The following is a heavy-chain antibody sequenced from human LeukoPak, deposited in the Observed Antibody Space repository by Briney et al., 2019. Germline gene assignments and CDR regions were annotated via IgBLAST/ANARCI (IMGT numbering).Heavy chain of an antibody. Sequence: PSETLSLTCTLSGGSISNYFWSWIRQPPGKGLESIGYVYNSGSSNYNPSLKSRVTISVDTSKNQFSLKLSSVTAADTAVYYCARYPGSAEYRHYYYMDGWGKGTTVTVS. CDR1: GGSISNYF. CDR3: ARYPGSAEYRHYYYMDG. D-gene: IGHD2-15*01. J-gene: IGHJ6*03. V-gene: IGHV4-59*01. CDR2: VYNSGSS.